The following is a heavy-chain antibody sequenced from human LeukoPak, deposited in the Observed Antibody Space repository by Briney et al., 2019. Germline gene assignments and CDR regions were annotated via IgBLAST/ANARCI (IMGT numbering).Heavy chain of an antibody. J-gene: IGHJ6*03. Sequence: PGGSLRLSCAASGFTFSSYAMSWVRQAPGKGLEWVSAISCSGVTTYYVASVKGRFTISRDNSKNTLSLQMNSLRGEDTAVDYCANAPAGAPPLYSYYMDVWGKGTTVIVSS. D-gene: IGHD1-26*01. CDR1: GFTFSSYA. V-gene: IGHV3-23*01. CDR3: ANAPAGAPPLYSYYMDV. CDR2: ISCSGVTT.